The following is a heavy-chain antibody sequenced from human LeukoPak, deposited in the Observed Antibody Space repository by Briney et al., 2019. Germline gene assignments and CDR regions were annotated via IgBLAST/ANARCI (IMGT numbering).Heavy chain of an antibody. J-gene: IGHJ5*02. D-gene: IGHD3-10*01. Sequence: PSETLSLTCTVAGGSISSYYWSWIRQPPGKGLEWIGYIYYSGSTHYNPSLKSRVTISVETSKNQFSLKLSSVTAADTAVYYCARDLYRGSGSFNWFDPWGQGTLVTVSS. V-gene: IGHV4-59*01. CDR3: ARDLYRGSGSFNWFDP. CDR2: IYYSGST. CDR1: GGSISSYY.